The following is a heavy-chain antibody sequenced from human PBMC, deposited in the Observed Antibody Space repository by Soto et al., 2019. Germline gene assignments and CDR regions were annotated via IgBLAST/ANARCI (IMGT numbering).Heavy chain of an antibody. CDR2: ISAYNGNT. J-gene: IGHJ3*02. CDR1: GYTFTSYG. V-gene: IGHV1-18*01. D-gene: IGHD3-3*01. CDR3: ARVLITIFGVVLAFDI. Sequence: ASVKVSCKASGYTFTSYGISWVRQAPGQGLEWMGWISAYNGNTNYAQKFQGRVTITRDTSASTAYMELSSLRSEDTAVYYCARVLITIFGVVLAFDIWGQGTMVTLSS.